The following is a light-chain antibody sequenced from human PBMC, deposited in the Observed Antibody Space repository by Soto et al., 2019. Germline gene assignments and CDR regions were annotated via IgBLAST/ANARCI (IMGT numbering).Light chain of an antibody. CDR2: GAS. J-gene: IGKJ2*01. Sequence: KVMTHSPATLSVYPGESVTLSCRASQTISNSLAWYQQRPGQAPRLLIYGASTRATGIPVRFSGTGSGTEFTLTISTLQSEDFAVYYCQQYNNRPYIFGQGPRWIS. CDR3: QQYNNRPYI. V-gene: IGKV3-15*01. CDR1: QTISNS.